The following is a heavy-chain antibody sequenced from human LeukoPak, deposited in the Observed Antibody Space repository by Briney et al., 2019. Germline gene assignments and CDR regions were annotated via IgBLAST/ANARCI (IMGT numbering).Heavy chain of an antibody. D-gene: IGHD3-10*01. CDR3: ARDRPAGSGSSSSLGMDV. CDR1: GGSNSSSSDY. J-gene: IGHJ6*01. Sequence: SETLSLTCTVSGGSNSSSSDYWAWIRRPPGKGLEWIGNIYYSGCTYYNPSLKSRVTMCIDTSKNQFSLKLSSVTAADTAVYYSARDRPAGSGSSSSLGMDVWGQGNTVPVSS. V-gene: IGHV4-39*07. CDR2: IYYSGCT.